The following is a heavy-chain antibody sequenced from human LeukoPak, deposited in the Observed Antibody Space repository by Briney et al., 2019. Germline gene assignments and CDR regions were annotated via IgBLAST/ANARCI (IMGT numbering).Heavy chain of an antibody. CDR2: ISGSGGST. D-gene: IGHD3-10*01. CDR3: AKGDLIGIGESDY. CDR1: GFTFSSYA. Sequence: GGSLRLSCAASGFTFSSYAMRWVRQAPGKGLEWVSAISGSGGSTYYADSVKGRFTISRDNSKNTLYLQMNSLRAEDTAVYYCAKGDLIGIGESDYWGQGTLVTVSS. V-gene: IGHV3-23*01. J-gene: IGHJ4*02.